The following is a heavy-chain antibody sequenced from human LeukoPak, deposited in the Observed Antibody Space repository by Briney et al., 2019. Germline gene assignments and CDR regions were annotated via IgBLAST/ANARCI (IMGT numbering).Heavy chain of an antibody. J-gene: IGHJ4*02. D-gene: IGHD1/OR15-1a*01. Sequence: GGSLRLSCATSGFTFSNFWMHWVRQVPGKGLVWVSRIKNDGSTTDYADSVKGRFTISRDNAKNTLYLQMNSPRAEDTAVYYCARTWSLKQFDYWGQGILVTVSS. CDR3: ARTWSLKQFDY. CDR1: GFTFSNFW. V-gene: IGHV3-74*01. CDR2: IKNDGSTT.